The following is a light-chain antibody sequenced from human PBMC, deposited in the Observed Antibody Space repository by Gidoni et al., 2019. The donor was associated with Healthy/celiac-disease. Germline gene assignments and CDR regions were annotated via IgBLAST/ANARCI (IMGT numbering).Light chain of an antibody. J-gene: IGKJ1*01. CDR1: QSLLHSNGYNY. V-gene: IGKV2-28*01. Sequence: DLVMPQSPPSLPVTPGEPASISCRSSQSLLHSNGYNYLDWYLQKPGQSPQLLIYLGSNRASGVPDRFSGSGSGTDFTLKISRVEAEDFGVYYCLQALQTPRTFGQGTKVEIK. CDR2: LGS. CDR3: LQALQTPRT.